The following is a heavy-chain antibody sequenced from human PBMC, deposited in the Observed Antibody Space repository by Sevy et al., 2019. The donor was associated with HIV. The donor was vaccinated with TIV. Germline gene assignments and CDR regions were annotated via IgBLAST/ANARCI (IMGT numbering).Heavy chain of an antibody. CDR1: GFTFSNYG. Sequence: GGCLRLSCAASGFTFSNYGVHCVRQAPGKGLEWVAHISYDGSDQYYADSVKGRFAISRENSKNTLYLQMNSLRPEDTAVYYCAKNGKGYHDDSRDYYDTTHYHQNNGMDVWGQGTLVSVSS. CDR3: AKNGKGYHDDSRDYYDTTHYHQNNGMDV. J-gene: IGHJ6*02. D-gene: IGHD3-22*01. CDR2: ISYDGSDQ. V-gene: IGHV3-30*18.